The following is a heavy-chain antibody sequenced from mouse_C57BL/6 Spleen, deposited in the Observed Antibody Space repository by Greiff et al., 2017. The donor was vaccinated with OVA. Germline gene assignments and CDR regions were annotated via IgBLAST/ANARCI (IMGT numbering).Heavy chain of an antibody. J-gene: IGHJ1*03. Sequence: EVHLVESEGGLVQPGSSMKLSCTASGFTFSDYYMAWVRQVPEKGLEWVANINYDGSSTYYLDSLKSRFIISRDNAKNILYLQMSSLKSEDTATYYCAREGDLYYDYSYWYFDVWGTGTTVTVSS. CDR2: INYDGSST. D-gene: IGHD2-4*01. CDR3: AREGDLYYDYSYWYFDV. CDR1: GFTFSDYY. V-gene: IGHV5-16*01.